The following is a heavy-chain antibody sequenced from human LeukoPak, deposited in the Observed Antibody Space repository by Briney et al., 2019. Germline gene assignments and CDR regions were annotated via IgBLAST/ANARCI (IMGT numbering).Heavy chain of an antibody. Sequence: ASVKVSCKASDYTYTSYGISWVRQAPGQGLEWMGWISGYSGNTNYAQKFQARVTMTTDTSTTTAYMELRSLRSDDTAVYCCARDGTPGTTFRFDPWGQGTLVIVSS. V-gene: IGHV1-18*01. D-gene: IGHD1-1*01. CDR3: ARDGTPGTTFRFDP. J-gene: IGHJ5*02. CDR2: ISGYSGNT. CDR1: DYTYTSYG.